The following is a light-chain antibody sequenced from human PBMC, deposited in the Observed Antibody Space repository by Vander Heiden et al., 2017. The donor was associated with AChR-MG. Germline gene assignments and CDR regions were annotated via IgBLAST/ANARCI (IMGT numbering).Light chain of an antibody. CDR2: DAS. CDR3: QQYNSYSQT. J-gene: IGKJ1*01. V-gene: IGKV1-5*01. Sequence: DIQMTQSPSTLSASVGDRVTITCRASQSISSWVAWYQQKPGKAPKLLINDASSLESGVPSRFSGSGSGTEFTLTISSVQPDDFATYYCQQYNSYSQTFGQGTKVEIK. CDR1: QSISSW.